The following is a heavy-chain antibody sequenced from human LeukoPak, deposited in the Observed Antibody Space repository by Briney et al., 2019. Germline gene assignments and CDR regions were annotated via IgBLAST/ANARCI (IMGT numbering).Heavy chain of an antibody. CDR3: ARGHSGYDE. D-gene: IGHD5-12*01. CDR2: IYYSGST. J-gene: IGHJ4*02. Sequence: SSETLSLTCTVSVGSISSYYWSWIRQPPGKGLEWIGYIYYSGSTNYNPSLKSRVTISVDTSKNQFSLKLSSVTAADTAVYYCARGHSGYDEWGQGTLVTVSS. V-gene: IGHV4-59*01. CDR1: VGSISSYY.